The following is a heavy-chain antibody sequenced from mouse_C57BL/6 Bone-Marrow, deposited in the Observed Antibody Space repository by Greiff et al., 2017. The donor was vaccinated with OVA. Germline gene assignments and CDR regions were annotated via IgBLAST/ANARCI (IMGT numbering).Heavy chain of an antibody. CDR1: GFNIKDDY. CDR2: IDPENGDT. Sequence: VQLKESGAELVRPGASVKLSCTASGFNIKDDYMHWVKQRPEQGLEWIGWIDPENGDTEYASKFQGKATITADTSSNTAYLQLSSLTSEDTAVYYCTTAIYYDYDYYAMDYWGQGTSVTVSS. J-gene: IGHJ4*01. V-gene: IGHV14-4*01. CDR3: TTAIYYDYDYYAMDY. D-gene: IGHD2-4*01.